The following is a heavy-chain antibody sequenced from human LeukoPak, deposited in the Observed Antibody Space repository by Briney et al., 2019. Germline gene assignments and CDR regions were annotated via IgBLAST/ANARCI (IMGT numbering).Heavy chain of an antibody. J-gene: IGHJ4*02. CDR2: ISSSSSYI. Sequence: PVGSLRLSCAASGFTFSTYYMNWVRQAPGKGLECVSSISSSSSYIYYADSVKGRFTISRDNAKNSLYLQMNSLRAEDTAVYYCARGSYGSGSYTFDYWGQGTLVTVSS. D-gene: IGHD3-10*01. V-gene: IGHV3-21*01. CDR1: GFTFSTYY. CDR3: ARGSYGSGSYTFDY.